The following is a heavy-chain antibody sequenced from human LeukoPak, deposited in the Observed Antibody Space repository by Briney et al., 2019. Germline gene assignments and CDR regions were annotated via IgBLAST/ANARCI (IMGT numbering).Heavy chain of an antibody. Sequence: GGSLRLSCAASGFTFSSYDMNWVRQAPGKGLEWVAVISYDGSNKYYADSVKGRFTISRDNSKNTLYLQMNSLRAEDTAVYYCPRVPDGQKLGFFDYSGQATLLTLSA. J-gene: IGHJ4*02. CDR1: GFTFSSYD. V-gene: IGHV3-30-3*01. CDR3: PRVPDGQKLGFFDY. CDR2: ISYDGSNK. D-gene: IGHD6-13*01.